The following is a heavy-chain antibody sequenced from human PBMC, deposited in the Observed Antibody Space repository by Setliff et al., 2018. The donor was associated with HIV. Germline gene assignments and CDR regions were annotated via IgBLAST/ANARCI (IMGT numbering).Heavy chain of an antibody. D-gene: IGHD2-21*02. CDR2: IYYSGST. Sequence: SETLSLTCTVSGDSIGSSSYYWAWIRQPPGKGLEWIGNIYYSGSTYYNPSLKTRVTISVDGSKNHFSLRLSSVTAADTAVYYCARGEFYCGTDCYWSSFDYWGQGILVTVSS. CDR1: GDSIGSSSYY. CDR3: ARGEFYCGTDCYWSSFDY. V-gene: IGHV4-39*02. J-gene: IGHJ4*02.